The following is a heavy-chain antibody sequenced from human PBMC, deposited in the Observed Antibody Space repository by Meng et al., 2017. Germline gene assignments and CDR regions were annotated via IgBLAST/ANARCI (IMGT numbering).Heavy chain of an antibody. Sequence: VQLVQSGTAVKKPGASVKVSCKASGYTFTSYGTSWVRQALGQGLEWMGWISAYNGNTNYAQKLQGRVTMTTDTSTSTAYMELRSLRSDDTAVYYCARVRGSSSFLTPYYFDYWGQGTLVTVSS. CDR1: GYTFTSYG. CDR3: ARVRGSSSFLTPYYFDY. D-gene: IGHD6-6*01. CDR2: ISAYNGNT. V-gene: IGHV1-18*01. J-gene: IGHJ4*02.